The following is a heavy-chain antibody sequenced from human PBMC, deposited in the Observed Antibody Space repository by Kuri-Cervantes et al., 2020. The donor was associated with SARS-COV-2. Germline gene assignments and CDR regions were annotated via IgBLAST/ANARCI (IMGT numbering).Heavy chain of an antibody. Sequence: GESLKISCVASGFTFSSYTLTWVRQAPGKALEWVSSISGSRSYIYYADSVKGRFTISRDNSKNTLYLQMNSLRAEDTAVYYCAREEAGLTFDYWGQGTLVTVSS. CDR3: AREEAGLTFDY. J-gene: IGHJ4*02. CDR1: GFTFSSYT. V-gene: IGHV3-21*01. D-gene: IGHD3-9*01. CDR2: ISGSRSYI.